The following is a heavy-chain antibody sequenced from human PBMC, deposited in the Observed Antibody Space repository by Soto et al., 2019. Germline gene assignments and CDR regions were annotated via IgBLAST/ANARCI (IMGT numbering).Heavy chain of an antibody. CDR3: ARAPEYCSSASCYYTYFDY. D-gene: IGHD2-2*01. CDR2: IIPILGIA. V-gene: IGHV1-69*02. CDR1: GGTFSSYT. Sequence: QVQLVQSGAEVKKPGSSVKVSCKASGGTFSSYTISWVRQAPGQGLEWMGRIIPILGIANYAQKFQGRVTITADKSTSTADMELSSLRSEDTAVYYCARAPEYCSSASCYYTYFDYWGQGTLVTVSS. J-gene: IGHJ4*02.